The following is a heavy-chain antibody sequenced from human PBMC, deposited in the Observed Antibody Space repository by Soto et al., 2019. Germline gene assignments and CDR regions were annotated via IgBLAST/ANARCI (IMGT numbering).Heavy chain of an antibody. CDR1: GITFSSYG. CDR3: ARGYDSSGYGVFFNY. Sequence: QVQLVESGGDVVQPGRSLRLSCAASGITFSSYGMHWVRQAPGKGLEWVAVIWYDGSDKYYADSVKGRFTISRDNSKNTLYLQMNSRRAEDTAVYYCARGYDSSGYGVFFNYWGQGTLVTVSS. D-gene: IGHD3-22*01. J-gene: IGHJ4*02. V-gene: IGHV3-33*01. CDR2: IWYDGSDK.